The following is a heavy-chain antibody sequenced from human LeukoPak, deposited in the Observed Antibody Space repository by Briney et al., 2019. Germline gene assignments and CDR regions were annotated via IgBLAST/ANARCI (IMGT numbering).Heavy chain of an antibody. CDR3: ARDGLGPQH. CDR2: INHSGST. CDR1: GGSFSGYY. D-gene: IGHD3-10*01. V-gene: IGHV4-34*01. Sequence: ASETLSLTCAVYGGSFSGYYWSWIRQPPGKGLEWIGEINHSGSTNYNPSLKSRVTISVDTSKNQFSLNLSSVTAADTAVYYCARDGLGPQHWGQGTLVTVSS. J-gene: IGHJ1*01.